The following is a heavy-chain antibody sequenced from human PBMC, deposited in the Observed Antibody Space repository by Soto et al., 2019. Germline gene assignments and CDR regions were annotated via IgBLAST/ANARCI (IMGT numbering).Heavy chain of an antibody. J-gene: IGHJ6*02. V-gene: IGHV5-51*01. CDR2: IYPGDSDT. CDR3: ARSNPENYYYYGMDV. CDR1: GYSFTSYW. D-gene: IGHD7-27*01. Sequence: PGESLKISCKGSGYSFTSYWIGWVRQMPGKGLEWMGIIYPGDSDTRYSPSFQGQVTISADKSISTAYLQWSSLKASDTAMYYCARSNPENYYYYGMDVWGQGTTVTVSS.